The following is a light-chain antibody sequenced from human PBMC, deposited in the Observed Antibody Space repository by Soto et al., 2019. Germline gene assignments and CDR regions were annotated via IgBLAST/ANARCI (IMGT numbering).Light chain of an antibody. J-gene: IGKJ4*01. CDR1: QGISTF. CDR2: AAS. Sequence: DIQMTQSPSSLSTSVGDRVTITCRASQGISTFLNWYQQKPGKAPRLLIYAASRSQSGVPARFSGSGVETDFTLTITSLQPEDFGIYYCQQSYALVRTFGGGTKVDIK. CDR3: QQSYALVRT. V-gene: IGKV1-39*01.